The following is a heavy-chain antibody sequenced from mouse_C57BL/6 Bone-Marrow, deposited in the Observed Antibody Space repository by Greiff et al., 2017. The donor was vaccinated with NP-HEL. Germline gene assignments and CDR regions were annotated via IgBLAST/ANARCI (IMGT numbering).Heavy chain of an antibody. J-gene: IGHJ3*01. D-gene: IGHD4-1*02. CDR1: GYAFTNYL. CDR2: INPGSGGT. CDR3: ARLNWAWFAY. Sequence: VQLQQSGAELVRPGTSVKVSCKASGYAFTNYLLEWVKQRPGQGLEWIGVINPGSGGTNYNEKFKGKATLTADKSSSTAYMQLSSLTSEDSAVYFCARLNWAWFAYWGQGTLVTVSA. V-gene: IGHV1-54*01.